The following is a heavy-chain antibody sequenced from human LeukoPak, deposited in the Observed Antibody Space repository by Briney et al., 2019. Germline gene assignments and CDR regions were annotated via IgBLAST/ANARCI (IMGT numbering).Heavy chain of an antibody. CDR2: ISGSGGST. CDR3: AKARGSSYFDY. J-gene: IGHJ4*02. V-gene: IGHV3-23*01. CDR1: GFTFSSYG. D-gene: IGHD1-26*01. Sequence: QSGGSLRLSCAASGFTFSSYGMSGPPQAPGRVREWVSAISGSGGSTYHVDYVKGRFTISRDNSKNTLYLQMNSLRAEDTAVYYCAKARGSSYFDYWGQGTLVTVSS.